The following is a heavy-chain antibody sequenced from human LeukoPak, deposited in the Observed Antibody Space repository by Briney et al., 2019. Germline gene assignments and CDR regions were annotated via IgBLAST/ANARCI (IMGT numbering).Heavy chain of an antibody. CDR1: GFTFSSYS. CDR2: ISSSSSNI. V-gene: IGHV3-48*01. Sequence: GGSLRLSCAASGFTFSSYSINWVRQAPGKGLEWVSYISSSSSNIYYADSGKGRFTISRDNAKNSLYLQMNSLRAEDTAVYYCARAAGSYSYRSFDYWGQGALVTVSS. CDR3: ARAAGSYSYRSFDY. D-gene: IGHD3-10*01. J-gene: IGHJ4*02.